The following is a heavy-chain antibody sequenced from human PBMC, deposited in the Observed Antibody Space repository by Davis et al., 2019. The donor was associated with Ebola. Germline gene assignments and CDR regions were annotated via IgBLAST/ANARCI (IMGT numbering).Heavy chain of an antibody. Sequence: GESLKISCAASGFTFSNYAMTWVRQAPGKGLEWVSAISGSGGSTYYADSVKGRFTISRDNSKKTLYLQMNSLRAEDTAVYYCAKIVVDTYNWFDPWGQGTLVTVSS. J-gene: IGHJ5*02. V-gene: IGHV3-23*01. CDR1: GFTFSNYA. CDR3: AKIVVDTYNWFDP. CDR2: ISGSGGST. D-gene: IGHD2-21*01.